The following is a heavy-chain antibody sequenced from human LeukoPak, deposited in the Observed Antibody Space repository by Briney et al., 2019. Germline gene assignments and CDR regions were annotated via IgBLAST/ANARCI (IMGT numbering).Heavy chain of an antibody. Sequence: GGTLRLSCAASGFTSSSYEMNWVRQAPGKGQEWVSYISSSGSTIYYADSVKGRSTISRDNAKNSLYLQMNSLRAEDTAVYYCARGLFSSGWYPIDYWGQGTLVTVSS. CDR3: ARGLFSSGWYPIDY. V-gene: IGHV3-48*03. CDR1: GFTSSSYE. CDR2: ISSSGSTI. D-gene: IGHD6-19*01. J-gene: IGHJ4*02.